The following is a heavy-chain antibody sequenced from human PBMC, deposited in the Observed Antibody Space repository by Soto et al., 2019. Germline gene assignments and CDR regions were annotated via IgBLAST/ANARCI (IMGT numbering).Heavy chain of an antibody. J-gene: IGHJ6*01. V-gene: IGHV3-21*01. Sequence: PGKGLEWVSSVSSSSSHIYYADSVKGRFTISRDNADNSLYLQMNSLRADDTAVYFCARGISDYVVVVTAALAVWGQGTTVTVSP. CDR2: VSSSSSHI. D-gene: IGHD2-2*01. CDR3: ARGISDYVVVVTAALAV.